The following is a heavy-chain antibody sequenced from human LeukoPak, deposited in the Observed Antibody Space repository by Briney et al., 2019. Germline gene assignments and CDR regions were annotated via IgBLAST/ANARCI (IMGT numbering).Heavy chain of an antibody. V-gene: IGHV3-9*01. CDR1: GFTFDDYA. D-gene: IGHD3-22*01. CDR2: ISWNSGSL. J-gene: IGHJ4*02. CDR3: AKDITWRYYDSSGYYSGVDY. Sequence: PGGSLRLSCAAPGFTFDDYAMHWVRQPPGKGLEWVSGISWNSGSLGYADSVKGRFTISRDNAKNSLYLQMNSLRAEDTALYYCAKDITWRYYDSSGYYSGVDYWGQGTLVTVSS.